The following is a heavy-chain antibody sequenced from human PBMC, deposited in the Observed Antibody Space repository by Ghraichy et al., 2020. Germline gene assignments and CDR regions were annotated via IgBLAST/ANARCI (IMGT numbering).Heavy chain of an antibody. CDR1: GVSFSGYY. J-gene: IGHJ4*02. CDR2: INHSGST. CDR3: ASRYDGYTGDY. D-gene: IGHD5-24*01. V-gene: IGHV4-34*01. Sequence: SETLSLTCAVYGVSFSGYYWSWIRQPPGKGLEWIGEINHSGSTNYNPSLKSRVTISVDTSKNQFSLKLSSVTAADTAVYYCASRYDGYTGDYWGQGTLVTVSS.